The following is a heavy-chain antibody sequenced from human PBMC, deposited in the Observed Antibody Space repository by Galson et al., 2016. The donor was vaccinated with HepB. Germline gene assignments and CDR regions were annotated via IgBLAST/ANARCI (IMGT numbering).Heavy chain of an antibody. V-gene: IGHV1-18*01. D-gene: IGHD3-10*01. Sequence: SVKVSCKASGYTFTSFGISWVRQAPGQGLEWMGWISTYNGNTKYAQKLQGRVTMTTDTSTSTAYMELRSLRSDDAAVYYCARGVRISMIRGVMNYYYSGMDVWGQGTTVAVSS. CDR3: ARGVRISMIRGVMNYYYSGMDV. CDR2: ISTYNGNT. CDR1: GYTFTSFG. J-gene: IGHJ6*02.